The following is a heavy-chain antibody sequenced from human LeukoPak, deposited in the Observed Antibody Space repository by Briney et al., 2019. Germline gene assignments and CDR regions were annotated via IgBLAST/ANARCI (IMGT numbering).Heavy chain of an antibody. Sequence: GASVKVSCKASGGTFSGYAISWVRQAPGQGLEWMGGIIPIFGTANYAQKFQGRVTITADESTSTAYMELSSLRSEDTAVYYCARGMDSSGWETYYYYGMDVWGQGTTVTVSS. D-gene: IGHD6-19*01. J-gene: IGHJ6*02. CDR2: IIPIFGTA. CDR1: GGTFSGYA. CDR3: ARGMDSSGWETYYYYGMDV. V-gene: IGHV1-69*13.